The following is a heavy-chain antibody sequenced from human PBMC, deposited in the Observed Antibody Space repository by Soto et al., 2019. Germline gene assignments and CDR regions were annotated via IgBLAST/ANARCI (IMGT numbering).Heavy chain of an antibody. J-gene: IGHJ4*02. CDR2: INSDGSST. CDR3: AKRPLTAAGFDY. V-gene: IGHV3-74*01. Sequence: EVQLVESGGGLVQPGGSLRLSCAASGFTFSSYWMHWVRQAPGKGLVWVSRINSDGSSTSYADSVKGRFTISRDNAKNTVYLQMNSLRAEDTAVYYCAKRPLTAAGFDYWGQGTLVTVSS. CDR1: GFTFSSYW. D-gene: IGHD6-13*01.